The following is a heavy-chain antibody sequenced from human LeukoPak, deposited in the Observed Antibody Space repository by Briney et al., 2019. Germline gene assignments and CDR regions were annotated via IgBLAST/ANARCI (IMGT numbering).Heavy chain of an antibody. CDR3: ARISSSRPIFDY. CDR1: GGSISSSSYY. CDR2: IYYSGST. V-gene: IGHV4-39*01. Sequence: PSETLSLTCTVSGGSISSSSYYWGWIRQPPGKGLEWIGSIYYSGSTYYNPSLKSRVTISVDTSKNQFSLKLSSVTAADTAVYYCARISSSRPIFDYWGQGTLVTVSS. J-gene: IGHJ4*02. D-gene: IGHD6-13*01.